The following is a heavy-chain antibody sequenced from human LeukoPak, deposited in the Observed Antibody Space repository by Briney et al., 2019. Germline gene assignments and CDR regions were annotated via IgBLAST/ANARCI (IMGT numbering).Heavy chain of an antibody. V-gene: IGHV3-23*01. CDR3: AKGQTDYDFWSGYHT. J-gene: IGHJ4*02. D-gene: IGHD3-3*01. Sequence: PGGSLRLSCAASGFTFNNYAMTWVRQAPGEGLQWVSSVISNGGSTYHADSVRGRFTISRDNSKNTLYLQMTSLRAEDTAVYFCAKGQTDYDFWSGYHTWGQGTLVTVSS. CDR2: VISNGGST. CDR1: GFTFNNYA.